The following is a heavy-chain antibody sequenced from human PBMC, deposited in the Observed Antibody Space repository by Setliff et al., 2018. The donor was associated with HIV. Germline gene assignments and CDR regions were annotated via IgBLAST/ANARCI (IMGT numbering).Heavy chain of an antibody. Sequence: GSLRLSCAASGFIFVSSAMHWVRQAPGKGLDFVSGISSNGDTTYYADSVKGRFTISRDNSKNTLFLQMGSLRPEDMAVYYCARDWTSLTGDCLDYWGQGTLVTVSS. CDR2: ISSNGDTT. J-gene: IGHJ4*02. D-gene: IGHD7-27*01. V-gene: IGHV3-64*02. CDR3: ARDWTSLTGDCLDY. CDR1: GFIFVSSA.